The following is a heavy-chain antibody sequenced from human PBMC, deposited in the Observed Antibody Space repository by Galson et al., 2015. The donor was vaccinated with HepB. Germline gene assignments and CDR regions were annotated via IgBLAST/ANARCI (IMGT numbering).Heavy chain of an antibody. Sequence: SVKVSCKASGYTFTGYYIHWVRQAPGEGLEWMGRINPNSGGTNYAQKFQGRVTMTRDTSISTAYMELSRLRSDDTAMYYCARGYCSSTSCYDWFDPWGQGTLVTVSS. V-gene: IGHV1-2*06. CDR1: GYTFTGYY. J-gene: IGHJ5*02. D-gene: IGHD2-2*01. CDR3: ARGYCSSTSCYDWFDP. CDR2: INPNSGGT.